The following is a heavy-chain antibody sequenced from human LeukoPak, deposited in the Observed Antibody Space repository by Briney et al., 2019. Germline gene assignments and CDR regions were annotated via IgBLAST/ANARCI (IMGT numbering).Heavy chain of an antibody. CDR1: GGSISSTSYY. Sequence: SETLSLTCTVSGGSISSTSYYWGWIRQPPGKGLERIGSIYYSGSTYYNPSLKSRVTISVDTSKNQFSLKLSSVTAADTAVYYCARVVPAAILGYYYYYGMDVWGQGTTVTVSS. CDR3: ARVVPAAILGYYYYYGMDV. D-gene: IGHD2-2*01. CDR2: IYYSGST. J-gene: IGHJ6*02. V-gene: IGHV4-39*01.